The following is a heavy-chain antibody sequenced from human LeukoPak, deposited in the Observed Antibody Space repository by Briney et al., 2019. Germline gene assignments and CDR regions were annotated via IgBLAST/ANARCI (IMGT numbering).Heavy chain of an antibody. J-gene: IGHJ4*02. CDR3: ARIPLYYYDSSGYSPIFDY. CDR2: INPNSGGT. CDR1: GYTFTGYY. D-gene: IGHD3-22*01. V-gene: IGHV1-2*02. Sequence: ASVKVSCEASGYTFTGYYMHWVRQAPGQGLEWMGWINPNSGGTNYAQKFQGRVTMTRDTSISTAYMELSRLRSDDTAVYYCARIPLYYYDSSGYSPIFDYWGQGTLVTVSS.